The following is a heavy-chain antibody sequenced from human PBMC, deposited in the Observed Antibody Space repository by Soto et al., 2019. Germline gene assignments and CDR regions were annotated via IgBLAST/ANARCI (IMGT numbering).Heavy chain of an antibody. Sequence: ASVKVSCKASGYIFIGYYMHWVRQAPGQGLEWMGWINPNTGGTNYAQKFQGSVTMTRDTSTSTAYMELSSLRSDDTAVYYCARDSHYDILTGYSRNAFDIWGQGTMVTVSS. V-gene: IGHV1-2*02. J-gene: IGHJ3*02. CDR1: GYIFIGYY. D-gene: IGHD3-9*01. CDR2: INPNTGGT. CDR3: ARDSHYDILTGYSRNAFDI.